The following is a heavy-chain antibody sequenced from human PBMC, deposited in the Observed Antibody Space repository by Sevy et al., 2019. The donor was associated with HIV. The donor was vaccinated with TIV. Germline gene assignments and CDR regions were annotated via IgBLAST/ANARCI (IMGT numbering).Heavy chain of an antibody. J-gene: IGHJ5*02. CDR3: ASTRDYYGSGSSFSHWFDP. Sequence: SETLSLTCTVSGGSISSRSSYWGWIRQPPGKGLEWIGSIYYSGSTYSNPSLKGRLTMSVDTSKNQFSLKLSSVTAADTAVYYCASTRDYYGSGSSFSHWFDPWGQGILVTISS. V-gene: IGHV4-39*01. CDR2: IYYSGST. CDR1: GGSISSRSSY. D-gene: IGHD3-10*01.